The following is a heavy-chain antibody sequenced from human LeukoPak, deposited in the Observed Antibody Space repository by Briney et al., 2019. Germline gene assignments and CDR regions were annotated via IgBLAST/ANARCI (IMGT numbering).Heavy chain of an antibody. CDR3: AINSITGTHYY. CDR1: GGSISSYY. D-gene: IGHD1-20*01. CDR2: INHSGST. Sequence: SETLSLTCTVSGGSISSYYWSWIRQPPGKGLEWIGEINHSGSTNYNPSLKSRVTISVDTSKNQFSLKLSSVTAADTAVYYCAINSITGTHYYWGQGTLVTVSS. J-gene: IGHJ4*02. V-gene: IGHV4-34*01.